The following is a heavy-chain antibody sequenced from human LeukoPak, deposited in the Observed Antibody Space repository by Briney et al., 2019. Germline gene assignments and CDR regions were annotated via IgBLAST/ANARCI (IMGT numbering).Heavy chain of an antibody. V-gene: IGHV4-61*01. J-gene: IGHJ4*02. D-gene: IGHD3-10*01. CDR3: ARGKEVITMLRGLKPGYYFDY. CDR1: GGSISSGSYY. CDR2: IYYSGST. Sequence: SETLSLTCTVSGGSISSGSYYWSWIRQPPGKGLEWIGYIYYSGSTKYKSSLKSRVTISVDTSKNQFSLKLSSVTAADTAVYYCARGKEVITMLRGLKPGYYFDYWGQGTLVTVSS.